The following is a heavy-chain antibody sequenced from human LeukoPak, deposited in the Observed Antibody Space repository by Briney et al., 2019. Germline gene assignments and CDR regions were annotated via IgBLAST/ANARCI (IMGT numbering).Heavy chain of an antibody. CDR2: ISGSGGST. Sequence: PGGSLRLSCEASGFTFSSYAMSWVRKAPGKGLEWVSAISGSGGSTYYADSVKGRFTISRDNSKNTLYLQMNSLRAEDTAVYYCAKAPYSSSWARSYYFDYWGQGTLVTVSS. CDR3: AKAPYSSSWARSYYFDY. J-gene: IGHJ4*02. V-gene: IGHV3-23*01. CDR1: GFTFSSYA. D-gene: IGHD6-13*01.